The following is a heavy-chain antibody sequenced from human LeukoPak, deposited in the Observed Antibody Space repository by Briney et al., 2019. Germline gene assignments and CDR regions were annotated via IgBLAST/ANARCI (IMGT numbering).Heavy chain of an antibody. V-gene: IGHV1-18*01. CDR3: AGGCSSGWCPTMRY. CDR1: GYTFTSYG. D-gene: IGHD6-19*01. Sequence: GASVKVSCKASGYTFTSYGISWVRQAPGQGLEWIGWISAYNGNANYAQKLQGRVTMTTDTSTSTAYMELRSLRSDDTAVYYCAGGCSSGWCPTMRYWGQGTLVTVSS. CDR2: ISAYNGNA. J-gene: IGHJ4*02.